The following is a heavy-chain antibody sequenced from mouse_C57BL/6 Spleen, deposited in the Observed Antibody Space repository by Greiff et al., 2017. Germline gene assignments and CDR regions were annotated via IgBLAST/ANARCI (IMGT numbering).Heavy chain of an antibody. V-gene: IGHV1-53*01. CDR3: ARSLYGRSYWYFDV. D-gene: IGHD1-1*01. CDR2: INPSNGGT. CDR1: GYTFTSYW. Sequence: QVQLQQSGTELVKPGASVKLSCKASGYTFTSYWMHWVKQRPGQGLEWIGNINPSNGGTNYNEKFKSKATLTVDKSSSTAYMQLSSLTSEDSAVYYCARSLYGRSYWYFDVWGTGTTVTVSS. J-gene: IGHJ1*03.